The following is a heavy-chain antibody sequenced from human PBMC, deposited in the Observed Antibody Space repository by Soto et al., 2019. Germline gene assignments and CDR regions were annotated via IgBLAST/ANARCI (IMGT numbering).Heavy chain of an antibody. V-gene: IGHV3-49*03. CDR1: GFTFGDHD. Sequence: GGSLRLSCTTSGFTFGDHDMSWLRQAPGKGLEWLGFIRGKAYGGTTEYAASVKGRFAMSRDDSQGIAYLQMNSLKTEDTAVYYCARVGCTSTSCYYLFDFWGQGSLVTVSS. CDR2: IRGKAYGGTT. D-gene: IGHD2-2*01. CDR3: ARVGCTSTSCYYLFDF. J-gene: IGHJ4*02.